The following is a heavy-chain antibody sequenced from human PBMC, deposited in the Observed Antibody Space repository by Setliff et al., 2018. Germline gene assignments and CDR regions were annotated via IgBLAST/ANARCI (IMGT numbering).Heavy chain of an antibody. CDR1: GGSISSSDSNTNW. D-gene: IGHD2-2*01. Sequence: SETLSLTCAVSGGSISSSDSNTNWWSWVRQPPGKGLEWIGEINHSGNTNYNPSLKSRVTISVDTSKNQFSLKLSSVTAADTAVYYCARVVPAAMYFDYWGQGTLVTVSS. J-gene: IGHJ4*02. CDR2: INHSGNT. V-gene: IGHV4-4*02. CDR3: ARVVPAAMYFDY.